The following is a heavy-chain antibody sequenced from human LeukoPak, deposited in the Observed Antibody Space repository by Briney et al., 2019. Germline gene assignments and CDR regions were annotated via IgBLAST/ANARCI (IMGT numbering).Heavy chain of an antibody. Sequence: PSETLSLTCAVYGGSFSGYYWSWIRQPPGKGLEWIGEINHSGSTNYNPSLKSRVTISVDTSKKQFSLKLSSVTAADTAVYYCARHRLFSGASKLNYYYYYGMDVWGQGTTVTVSS. D-gene: IGHD5-12*01. CDR2: INHSGST. V-gene: IGHV4-34*01. CDR3: ARHRLFSGASKLNYYYYYGMDV. J-gene: IGHJ6*02. CDR1: GGSFSGYY.